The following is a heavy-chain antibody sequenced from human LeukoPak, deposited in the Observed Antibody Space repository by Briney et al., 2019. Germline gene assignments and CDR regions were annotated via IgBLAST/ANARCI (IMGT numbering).Heavy chain of an antibody. CDR2: ISSSGSTI. CDR3: ARGPSSGRMDY. Sequence: PGGSLRLSCAASGFTFSDYYMSWICQAPGKGLEWVSYISSSGSTIYYADPERGGFTIYRDNAKYSLYLQMNGLSAEDAAVYYCARGPSSGRMDYWGQGTLVTVSS. J-gene: IGHJ4*02. CDR1: GFTFSDYY. D-gene: IGHD2-15*01. V-gene: IGHV3-11*01.